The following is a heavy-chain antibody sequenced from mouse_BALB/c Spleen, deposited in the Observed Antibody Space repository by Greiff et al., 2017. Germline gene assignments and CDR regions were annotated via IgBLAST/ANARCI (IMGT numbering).Heavy chain of an antibody. CDR1: GYTFTDYA. V-gene: IGHV1S137*01. J-gene: IGHJ4*01. D-gene: IGHD2-10*02. CDR3: ARRYGNYVSYAMDY. CDR2: ISTYYGDA. Sequence: QVQLQQSGAELVRPGVSVKISCKGSGYTFTDYAMHWVKQSHAKSLEWIGVISTYYGDASYNQKFKGKATMTVDKSSSTAYMELARLTSEDSAIYYCARRYGNYVSYAMDYWGQGTSVTVSS.